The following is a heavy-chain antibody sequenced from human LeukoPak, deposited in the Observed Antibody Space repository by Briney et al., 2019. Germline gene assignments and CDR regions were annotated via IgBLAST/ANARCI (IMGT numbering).Heavy chain of an antibody. Sequence: GESLKISCKGSGYSFTSYWIGWVRQMSGKGLGWMGIIYPGDSDTRYSPSFQGQVTISADKSISTAYLQWSSPKASDTAMYYCARVNDCSSTSCYNFDYWVQGGLVAVSS. J-gene: IGHJ4*02. D-gene: IGHD2-2*02. CDR1: GYSFTSYW. CDR3: ARVNDCSSTSCYNFDY. V-gene: IGHV5-51*01. CDR2: IYPGDSDT.